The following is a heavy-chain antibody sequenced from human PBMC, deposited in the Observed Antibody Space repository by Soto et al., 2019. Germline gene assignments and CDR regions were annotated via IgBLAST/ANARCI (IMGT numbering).Heavy chain of an antibody. Sequence: GSLKISCQASGYDFSTFWIVWVRQTPGKGLEWMGVLYGGDSDVTYSPSFQGQVTISVDRSRNTAYLHWSSLRASDTAIYYCARHRHAGWFDPWGQGTTVTVS. CDR2: LYGGDSDV. CDR1: GYDFSTFW. V-gene: IGHV5-51*01. CDR3: ARHRHAGWFDP. J-gene: IGHJ5*02.